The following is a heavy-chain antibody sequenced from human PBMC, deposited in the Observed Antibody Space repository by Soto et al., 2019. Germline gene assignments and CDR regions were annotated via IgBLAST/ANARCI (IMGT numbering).Heavy chain of an antibody. D-gene: IGHD3-22*01. Sequence: SETLSLTCTVSGGSVSSGSYYWSWIRQPPGKGLEWIGYIYYIGSTNYNPSLKSRVTISVDTSKNQFSLKLSSVTAADTAVYYCARSNYYDSRGYPNWFDPWGQGTLVTVCS. J-gene: IGHJ5*02. CDR2: IYYIGST. V-gene: IGHV4-61*01. CDR3: ARSNYYDSRGYPNWFDP. CDR1: GGSVSSGSYY.